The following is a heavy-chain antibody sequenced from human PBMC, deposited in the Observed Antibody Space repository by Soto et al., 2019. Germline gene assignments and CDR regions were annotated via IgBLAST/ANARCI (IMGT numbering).Heavy chain of an antibody. CDR2: IYYSGST. D-gene: IGHD3-10*01. CDR1: GGSISSSSYY. J-gene: IGHJ5*02. V-gene: IGHV4-39*07. Sequence: PSETLSLTCTVSGGSISSSSYYWGWIRQPPGKGLEWIGSIYYSGSTYYNPSLKSRVTISVDTSKNQFSLKLSSVTSPDTAVYYCARGVYLSLVRTGWFDPWGQGTLVTVSS. CDR3: ARGVYLSLVRTGWFDP.